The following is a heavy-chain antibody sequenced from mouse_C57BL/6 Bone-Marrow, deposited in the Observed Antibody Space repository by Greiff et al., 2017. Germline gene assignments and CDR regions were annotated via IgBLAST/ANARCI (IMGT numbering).Heavy chain of an antibody. V-gene: IGHV1-50*01. D-gene: IGHD3-1*01. CDR2: IDPSDSYT. Sequence: VQLQQPGAELVKPGASVKLSCKASGYTFTSYWMQWVKQRPGQGLEWIGEIDPSDSYTNYNQKFKGKATLTVDTSSITAYMQLSSLTSEDSAVYYCARYSGDYWGQGTSVTVSS. CDR1: GYTFTSYW. CDR3: ARYSGDY. J-gene: IGHJ4*01.